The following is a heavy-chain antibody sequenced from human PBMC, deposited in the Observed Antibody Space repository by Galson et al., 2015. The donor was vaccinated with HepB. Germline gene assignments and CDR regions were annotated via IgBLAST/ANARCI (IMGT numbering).Heavy chain of an antibody. D-gene: IGHD4-11*01. Sequence: SLRLSCAASGFTFSCYAMSWVRQTPGKGLQWVSSISGSGAGSYFADSVKGRFIISRDNSKNTLYLQMNSLRVEDTALYHCAKGPGGNYDHYPPNWFDPWGQGTLVIVSS. CDR3: AKGPGGNYDHYPPNWFDP. J-gene: IGHJ5*02. V-gene: IGHV3-23*01. CDR1: GFTFSCYA. CDR2: ISGSGAGS.